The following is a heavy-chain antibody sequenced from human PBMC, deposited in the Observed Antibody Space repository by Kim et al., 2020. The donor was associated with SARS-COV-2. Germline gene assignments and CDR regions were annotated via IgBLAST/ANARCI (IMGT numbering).Heavy chain of an antibody. Sequence: GGSLRLSCAASGFTFSSYAMSWVRQAPGKGLEWVSAISGSGGSTYYADSVKGRFTISRDNSKNTLYLQMNSLRAEDTAVYYCAKLGFSDSSGYYYQGGDYWGQGTLVTVSS. J-gene: IGHJ4*02. V-gene: IGHV3-23*01. CDR2: ISGSGGST. CDR3: AKLGFSDSSGYYYQGGDY. CDR1: GFTFSSYA. D-gene: IGHD3-22*01.